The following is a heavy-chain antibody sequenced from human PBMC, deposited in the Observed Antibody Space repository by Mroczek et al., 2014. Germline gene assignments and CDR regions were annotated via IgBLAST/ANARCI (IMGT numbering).Heavy chain of an antibody. J-gene: IGHJ4*02. CDR3: SRRGYLEDY. V-gene: IGHV4-34*01. D-gene: IGHD5-12*01. CDR2: IDHSGGT. Sequence: QVQLQQWGAGLLKPSETLSLTCVGNGGSFSNYYWSWNRQPPGKGLEWIGEIDHSGGTNYNPSLKSRVTFSVDASKNQFSLKLTSVTAADTAVYYCSRRGYLEDYWGQGTLVTVSS. CDR1: GGSFSNYY.